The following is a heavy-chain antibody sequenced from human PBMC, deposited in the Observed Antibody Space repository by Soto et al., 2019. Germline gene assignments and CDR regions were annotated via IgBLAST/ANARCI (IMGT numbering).Heavy chain of an antibody. CDR3: ARALPIKYYYGMDV. V-gene: IGHV3-13*01. CDR1: GFTFSSYD. J-gene: IGHJ6*02. Sequence: GGSLRLSCAASGFTFSSYDMHWVRQATGKGLEWVSAIGTAGDTYYPGSVKGRFTISRENAKNSLYLQMNSLRAEDTAVYYCARALPIKYYYGMDVWGQGTTVTVSS. CDR2: IGTAGDT.